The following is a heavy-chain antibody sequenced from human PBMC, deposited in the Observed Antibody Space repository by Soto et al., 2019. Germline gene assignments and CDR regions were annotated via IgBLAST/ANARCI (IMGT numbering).Heavy chain of an antibody. J-gene: IGHJ6*02. Sequence: SETLSLTCTVSGGSISSGDYYWSWIRQPPGKGLEWIGYIYYSGTTNYSPSLKSRVTISVDTSKNQFSLKLSSVTAADSAIYYCARQSGGYYYYGMDVWGQGTTVTVSS. V-gene: IGHV4-61*08. CDR1: GGSISSGDYY. CDR3: ARQSGGYYYYGMDV. CDR2: IYYSGTT. D-gene: IGHD1-26*01.